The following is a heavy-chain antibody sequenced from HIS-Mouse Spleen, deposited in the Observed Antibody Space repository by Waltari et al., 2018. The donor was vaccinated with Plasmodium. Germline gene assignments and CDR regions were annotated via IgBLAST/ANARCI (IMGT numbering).Heavy chain of an antibody. CDR1: GFTFSSYG. V-gene: IGHV3-30*18. D-gene: IGHD6-13*01. CDR3: AKDRRGSSWYVDY. J-gene: IGHJ4*02. CDR2: ISYDGSNK. Sequence: QVQLVESGGGVVQPGRSLRFSCAASGFTFSSYGMHWVRRAPGKGLEWVAVISYDGSNKYYADSVKGRFTISRDNSKNTLYLQMNSLRAEDTAVYYCAKDRRGSSWYVDYWGQGTLVTVSS.